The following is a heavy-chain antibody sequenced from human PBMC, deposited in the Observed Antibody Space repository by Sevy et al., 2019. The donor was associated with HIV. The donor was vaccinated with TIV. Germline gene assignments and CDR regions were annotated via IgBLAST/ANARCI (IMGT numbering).Heavy chain of an antibody. Sequence: GGSLRLSCVVSGFTFTNAWMGWVHQAPGKGLEWVGRIRSNTDGGTTDYAAPLKGRFTISRDDSKNTLYLQMNILKSADTAVYYCTTDREYGDYKGGFDYWGQGTLVTVSS. D-gene: IGHD4-17*01. J-gene: IGHJ4*02. CDR3: TTDREYGDYKGGFDY. V-gene: IGHV3-15*01. CDR2: IRSNTDGGTT. CDR1: GFTFTNAW.